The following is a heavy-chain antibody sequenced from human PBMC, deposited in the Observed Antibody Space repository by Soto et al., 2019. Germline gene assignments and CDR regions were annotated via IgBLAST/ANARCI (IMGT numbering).Heavy chain of an antibody. D-gene: IGHD3-10*01. V-gene: IGHV3-13*01. CDR1: GFTFSSYD. CDR3: ARGTYGSGSFWFDP. J-gene: IGHJ5*02. Sequence: LRLSCAASGFTFSSYDMHWVRQATGKGLEWVSAIGTAGDTYYPGSVKGRFTISRENAKNSLYLQMNSLRAGDTAVYYCARGTYGSGSFWFDPWGQGTLVTVSS. CDR2: IGTAGDT.